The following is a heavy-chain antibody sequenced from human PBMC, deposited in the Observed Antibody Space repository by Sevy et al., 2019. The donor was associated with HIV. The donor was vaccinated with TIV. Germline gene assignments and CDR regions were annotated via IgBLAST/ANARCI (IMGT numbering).Heavy chain of an antibody. Sequence: GGSLRLSCAASGFTFSSYSMNWVRQAPGKGLEGVSYISSSSSTIYYADSVKGRFTISRDNAKNSLYLQMNSLRDEDTAVYYCAGGSAGDPDYYYYYYMDVWGKVTTVTVSS. J-gene: IGHJ6*03. CDR2: ISSSSSTI. V-gene: IGHV3-48*02. CDR1: GFTFSSYS. D-gene: IGHD3-10*01. CDR3: AGGSAGDPDYYYYYYMDV.